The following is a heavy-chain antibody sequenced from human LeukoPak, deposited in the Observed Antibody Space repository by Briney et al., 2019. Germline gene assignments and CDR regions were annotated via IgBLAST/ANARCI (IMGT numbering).Heavy chain of an antibody. CDR1: GGTFSTYA. CDR2: IIPVFGTT. D-gene: IGHD1/OR15-1a*01. Sequence: SVKVSCKASGGTFSTYALAWVRQVPGQGPEWMGRIIPVFGTTNYAETFQGRVTITADISTSTAYMQLSRLRSEDTAQYYCAIEAGIAITGTIWYFDLWGRGTLVTVSS. J-gene: IGHJ2*01. CDR3: AIEAGIAITGTIWYFDL. V-gene: IGHV1-69*06.